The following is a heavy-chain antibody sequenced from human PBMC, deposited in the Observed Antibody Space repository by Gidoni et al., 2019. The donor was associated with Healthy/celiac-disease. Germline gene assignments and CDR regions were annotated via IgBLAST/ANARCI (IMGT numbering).Heavy chain of an antibody. CDR1: GFPFSSDS. V-gene: IGHV3-21*01. CDR3: ARDGDGVVSGWFDP. CDR2: ISSSSSYI. D-gene: IGHD3-3*01. J-gene: IGHJ5*02. Sequence: EVQLVESGGGLVKPGGSLRLSCAASGFPFSSDSRNWVRQAPGKGLEGVSSISSSSSYIYYADSVKGRFTISRDNAKNSLYLQMNSLRAEDTAVYYCARDGDGVVSGWFDPWGQGTLVTVSS.